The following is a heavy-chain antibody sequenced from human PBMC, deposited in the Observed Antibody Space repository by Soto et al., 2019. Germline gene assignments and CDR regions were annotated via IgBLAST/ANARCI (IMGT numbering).Heavy chain of an antibody. V-gene: IGHV2-5*02. D-gene: IGHD2-21*01. Sequence: QITLKESGPTLVKPTQTLTLTCTFSGFSLTADGVGVGWIRQPPGKALEWLALIYWDDDQRYSPSLKTRLTITTATSKNQVVLTMTNLDPVDTGTYYCAHAYGGTSWPNDAFDVWGQGTVVTVSS. CDR2: IYWDDDQ. CDR3: AHAYGGTSWPNDAFDV. J-gene: IGHJ3*01. CDR1: GFSLTADGVG.